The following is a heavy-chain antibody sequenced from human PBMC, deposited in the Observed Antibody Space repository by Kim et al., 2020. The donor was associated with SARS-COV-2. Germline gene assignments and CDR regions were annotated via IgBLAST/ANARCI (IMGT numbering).Heavy chain of an antibody. CDR1: GYSISSYYY. J-gene: IGHJ4*01. V-gene: IGHV4-38-2*02. CDR2: FYHSGST. CDR3: TMRARDYGSGSSY. D-gene: IGHD3-10*01. Sequence: SETLSLTCTVSGYSISSYYYWCWIRPPPGRGLGWIGSFYHSGSTYNNPFLRSRVTILVNTSKNLFSLMLCFATAAAAAVYYCTMRARDYGSGSSYW.